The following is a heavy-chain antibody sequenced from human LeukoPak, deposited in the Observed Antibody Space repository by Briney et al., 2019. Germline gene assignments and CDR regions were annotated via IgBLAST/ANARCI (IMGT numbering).Heavy chain of an antibody. V-gene: IGHV1-18*01. J-gene: IGHJ4*02. CDR3: ARDRAVSGTPYFDY. Sequence: GASVKVSCEASGYTFTSYGISWVRQAPGQGLEWMGWISAYNGNTNYSQTLQGRVTMTTDTSTSTAYMELRNLRSDDTAVYYCARDRAVSGTPYFDYWGKGALVTVSS. CDR1: GYTFTSYG. D-gene: IGHD6-19*01. CDR2: ISAYNGNT.